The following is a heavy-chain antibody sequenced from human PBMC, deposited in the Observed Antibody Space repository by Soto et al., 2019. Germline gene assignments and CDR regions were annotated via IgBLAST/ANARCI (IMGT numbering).Heavy chain of an antibody. CDR2: IYYSGST. Sequence: SETLSLTCTVSGGSISSSSYYWGWIRQPPGKGLEWIGSIYYSGSTYYNPSLKSRVTISVDTSKNQFSLKLSSVTAADTAVYYCVYDFWSGYYTFDYWGQGTLVTVSS. D-gene: IGHD3-3*01. CDR3: VYDFWSGYYTFDY. J-gene: IGHJ4*02. CDR1: GGSISSSSYY. V-gene: IGHV4-39*01.